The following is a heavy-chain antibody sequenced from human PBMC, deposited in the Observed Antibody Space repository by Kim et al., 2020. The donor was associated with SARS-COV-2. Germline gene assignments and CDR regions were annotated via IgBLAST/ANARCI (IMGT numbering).Heavy chain of an antibody. Sequence: GGSLRLSCAASGFTFSSYSMNWVRQAPGKGLEWVSSISSSSSYIYYADSVKGRFTISRDNAKNSLYLQMNSLRAEDTAVYYCARDRGHNWNAEYYYYYGMDVWGQGTTVTVSS. CDR2: ISSSSSYI. CDR1: GFTFSSYS. J-gene: IGHJ6*02. V-gene: IGHV3-21*01. D-gene: IGHD1-20*01. CDR3: ARDRGHNWNAEYYYYYGMDV.